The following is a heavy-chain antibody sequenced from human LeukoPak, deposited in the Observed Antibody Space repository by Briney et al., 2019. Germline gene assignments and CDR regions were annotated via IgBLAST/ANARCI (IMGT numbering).Heavy chain of an antibody. CDR1: GFTFSSYA. CDR2: ISGSGGST. Sequence: PGGSLRLSCAASGFTFSSYAMSWVRQAPGKGLEWVSAISGSGGSTYYADSVKGRFTISRDNSKNTLYLQMNSLRAEDTTVYYCAKISEDIVVVPAAPGSYYFDYWGQGTLVTVSS. CDR3: AKISEDIVVVPAAPGSYYFDY. V-gene: IGHV3-23*01. D-gene: IGHD2-2*01. J-gene: IGHJ4*02.